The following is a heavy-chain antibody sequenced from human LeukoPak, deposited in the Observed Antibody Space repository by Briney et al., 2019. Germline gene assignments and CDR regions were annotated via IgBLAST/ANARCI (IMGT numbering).Heavy chain of an antibody. CDR2: LNPSGGAT. CDR3: ARNYYDTAGHFGY. CDR1: GYAFSSYY. J-gene: IGHJ4*02. D-gene: IGHD3-22*01. Sequence: ASVKVSCKASGYAFSSYYFHWVRQAPGQGFEWLGLLNPSGGATSFAQKFRGRVTMTRDMSTGTVFMELSSLRSDDTAVYFCARNYYDTAGHFGYWGQGTLVTVSS. V-gene: IGHV1-46*01.